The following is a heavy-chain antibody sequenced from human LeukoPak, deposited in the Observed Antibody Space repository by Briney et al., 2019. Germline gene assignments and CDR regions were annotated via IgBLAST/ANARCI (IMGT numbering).Heavy chain of an antibody. CDR2: IYTSGST. D-gene: IGHD1-1*01. J-gene: IGHJ6*03. Sequence: SETLSLTCTVSGGSISSYYWSWIRQPPGKGLEWIGYIYTSGSTNYNPSLKSRVTISVDTSKNQFSLKLSSVTAADTAVCYCAGNIYYYYMDVWGKGTTVTVSS. CDR3: AGNIYYYYMDV. CDR1: GGSISSYY. V-gene: IGHV4-4*09.